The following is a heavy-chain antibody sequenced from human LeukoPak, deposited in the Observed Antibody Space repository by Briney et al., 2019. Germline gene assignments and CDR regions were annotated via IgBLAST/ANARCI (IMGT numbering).Heavy chain of an antibody. V-gene: IGHV1-18*01. CDR2: ISAFNGNT. J-gene: IGHJ4*02. Sequence: VASVEVSCKASGYIFNSYAITWVRQAPGLGLEWMGWISAFNGNTNYPQKFQGRVTMTTDTSTSTAYMELRSLRSDDTAVYYCARGGIVGDPYYFDYWGQGTLVTVSS. CDR1: GYIFNSYA. CDR3: ARGGIVGDPYYFDY. D-gene: IGHD1-26*01.